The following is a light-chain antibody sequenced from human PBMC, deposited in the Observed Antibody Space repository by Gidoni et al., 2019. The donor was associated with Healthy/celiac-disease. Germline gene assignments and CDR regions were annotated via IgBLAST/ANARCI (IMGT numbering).Light chain of an antibody. J-gene: IGKJ1*01. CDR1: QRVNSN. Sequence: EIVMTQSPATLSVSPGERATLSCRASQRVNSNLAWYQQKTGQAPRLLIYGASTRATGIPARFSGSGSGTEFTLTISSLQSEDFAVYYCQQYNNWPPWTFGQGTKVEIK. CDR2: GAS. CDR3: QQYNNWPPWT. V-gene: IGKV3-15*01.